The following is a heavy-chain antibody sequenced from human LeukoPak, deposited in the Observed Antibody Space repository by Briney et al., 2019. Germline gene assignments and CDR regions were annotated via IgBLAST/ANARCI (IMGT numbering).Heavy chain of an antibody. Sequence: GGSLRLSWAASGFPFSSYRLNWVRQPQGKGLEWVSAISGSGGSTYYADSVKGRFTISRDNSKNTLYLQMNSLRAEDTAVYYCAPGTGGYWGQGTLVTVSS. CDR1: GFPFSSYR. CDR3: APGTGGY. V-gene: IGHV3-23*01. D-gene: IGHD1-1*01. J-gene: IGHJ4*02. CDR2: ISGSGGST.